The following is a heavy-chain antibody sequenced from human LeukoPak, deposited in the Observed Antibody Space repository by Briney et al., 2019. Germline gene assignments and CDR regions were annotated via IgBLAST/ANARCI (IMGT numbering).Heavy chain of an antibody. Sequence: GGSLRLSCAASGFTFSSYSMSWVRQAPGKGLEWVSSISSSSSYKYYADSVKGRFTISRDNAKNSLYLQMNSLRAEDTAVYYCARDWTTVGPSDYWGQGTLVTVSS. CDR1: GFTFSSYS. V-gene: IGHV3-21*01. CDR3: ARDWTTVGPSDY. J-gene: IGHJ4*02. CDR2: ISSSSSYK. D-gene: IGHD4-11*01.